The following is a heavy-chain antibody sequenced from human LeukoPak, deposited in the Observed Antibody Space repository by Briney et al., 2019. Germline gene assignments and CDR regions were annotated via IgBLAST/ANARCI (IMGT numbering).Heavy chain of an antibody. J-gene: IGHJ3*02. CDR1: GGSISSSSYY. CDR2: IYYSGST. CDR3: ARHPVDYYDSSGPFDI. D-gene: IGHD3-22*01. Sequence: SETLSLTCTVSGGSISSSSYYWGWIRQPPGKGLEWIGSIYYSGSTYYNPSLKSRVTISVDTSKNQFSLKLSSVTAADTAVYYCARHPVDYYDSSGPFDIWGQGTMVTVSS. V-gene: IGHV4-39*01.